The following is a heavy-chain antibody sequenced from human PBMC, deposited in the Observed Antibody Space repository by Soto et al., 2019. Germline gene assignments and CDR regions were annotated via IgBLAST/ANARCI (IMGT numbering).Heavy chain of an antibody. J-gene: IGHJ4*02. V-gene: IGHV1-18*01. CDR3: ARGRYGDY. CDR2: ISAHNGNT. Sequence: QVHLVQSGAEVKRPGASVKVSCKGSGYTFTIYGITWVRQAPGQGLEWVGWISAHNGNTNYAQKLQGRVTVTRDTSTSTAYMELRSLRSDDTAVYYCARGRYGDYWGQGALVTVSS. CDR1: GYTFTIYG. D-gene: IGHD1-1*01.